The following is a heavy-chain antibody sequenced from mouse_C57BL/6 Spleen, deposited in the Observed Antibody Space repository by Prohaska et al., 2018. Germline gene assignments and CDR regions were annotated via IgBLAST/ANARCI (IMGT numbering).Heavy chain of an antibody. CDR1: GFTFSDYG. D-gene: IGHD3-2*02. V-gene: IGHV5-17*01. CDR2: ISSGSSTI. J-gene: IGHJ3*01. CDR3: ARPGSSGYWFAY. Sequence: EVQLVESGGGLVKPGGSLKLSCAASGFTFSDYGMHWVRQAPEKGLEWVAYISSGSSTIYYADTVKGRFTISRDNAKNTLFLQMTSLRSEDTAMYYCARPGSSGYWFAYWGQGTLVTVSA.